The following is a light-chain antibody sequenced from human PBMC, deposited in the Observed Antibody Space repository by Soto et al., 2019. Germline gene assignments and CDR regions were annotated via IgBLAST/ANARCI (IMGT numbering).Light chain of an antibody. Sequence: QSALTQPPSASGSPGQSVTISCTGTSSDVGAYNHVSWYQQHAGKAPKLVIYEVTKRPSGVPDRFAGSKSANTASLTVSGLQAEDEADYYSSSFASSNTWLFGGGTKVTVL. V-gene: IGLV2-8*01. CDR1: SSDVGAYNH. CDR3: SSFASSNTWL. J-gene: IGLJ3*02. CDR2: EVT.